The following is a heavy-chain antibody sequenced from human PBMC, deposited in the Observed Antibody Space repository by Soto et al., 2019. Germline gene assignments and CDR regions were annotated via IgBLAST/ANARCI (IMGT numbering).Heavy chain of an antibody. CDR1: GFPFSSYW. J-gene: IGHJ3*02. CDR2: IKRGRSEI. CDR3: ARDRYGDYVADI. Sequence: PGGSLRLSCAASGFPFSSYWMSWVRQAPGKGLEWVANIKRGRSEIYYVDSVKGRFTISRDNAKNSLYLQMNSLRAEDTAVYYCARDRYGDYVADIWGQGTMVTVSS. D-gene: IGHD4-17*01. V-gene: IGHV3-7*01.